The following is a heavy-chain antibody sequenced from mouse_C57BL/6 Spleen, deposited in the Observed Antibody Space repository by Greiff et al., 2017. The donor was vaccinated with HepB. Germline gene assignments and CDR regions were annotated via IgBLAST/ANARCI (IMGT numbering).Heavy chain of an antibody. V-gene: IGHV1-82*01. CDR1: GYAFSSSW. D-gene: IGHD1-1*01. J-gene: IGHJ1*03. Sequence: QVQLQQSGPELVKPGASVKISCKASGYAFSSSWMNWVKQRPGKGLEWIGRIYPGDGDTNYNGKFKGKATLTADKSSSTAYMQLSSLTSEDSAVYFCAGSITTDWYFDVWGTGTTVTVSS. CDR3: AGSITTDWYFDV. CDR2: IYPGDGDT.